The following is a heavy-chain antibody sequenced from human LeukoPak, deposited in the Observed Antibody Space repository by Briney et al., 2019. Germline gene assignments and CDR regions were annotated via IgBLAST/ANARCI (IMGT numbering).Heavy chain of an antibody. J-gene: IGHJ3*02. V-gene: IGHV1-2*02. CDR3: AREFSFGGFWSGYPIRGDPYAFDI. CDR1: GYTFTGYY. D-gene: IGHD3-3*01. CDR2: INPNSGGT. Sequence: ASVKVSCKASGYTFTGYYNYWVRQAPGQGLEWMGWINPNSGGTNYAQKFQGRVTMTRDTSINTAYMELSRLTSDDTAVYYCAREFSFGGFWSGYPIRGDPYAFDIWGQGTMVTVSS.